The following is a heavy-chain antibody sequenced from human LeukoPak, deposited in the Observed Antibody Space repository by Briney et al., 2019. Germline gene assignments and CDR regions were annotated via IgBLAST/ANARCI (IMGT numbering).Heavy chain of an antibody. J-gene: IGHJ4*02. CDR1: GGTFSSYA. CDR3: ARDYYGSGSYYIY. V-gene: IGHV1-69*01. CDR2: IIPIFGTA. Sequence: SVKVSCRASGGTFSSYAISWVRQAPGQGLEWMGGIIPIFGTANYAQKFQGRVTITADESTSTAYMELSSLRSEDTAVYYCARDYYGSGSYYIYWGQGTLVTVSS. D-gene: IGHD3-10*01.